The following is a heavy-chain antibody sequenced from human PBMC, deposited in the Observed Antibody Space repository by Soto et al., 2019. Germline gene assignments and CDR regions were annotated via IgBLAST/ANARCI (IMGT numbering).Heavy chain of an antibody. J-gene: IGHJ6*02. CDR1: GFSFRNYA. CDR2: ISGGGGST. CDR3: AKLKGGLGRFYGTDA. D-gene: IGHD3-3*01. Sequence: QLVESGGGSLQPGGSLRLSCAASGFSFRNYAMTWVRQSPGKGLEWVSLISGGGGSTDYADSVKGRFSISRDNSQNLLYLQMNGLRGEDTALYYCAKLKGGLGRFYGTDAWGQGTMVIVSS. V-gene: IGHV3-23*04.